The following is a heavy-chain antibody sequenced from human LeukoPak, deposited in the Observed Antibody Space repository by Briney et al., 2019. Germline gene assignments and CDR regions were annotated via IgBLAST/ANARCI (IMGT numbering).Heavy chain of an antibody. V-gene: IGHV1-2*06. CDR3: ARDRGSSGGQLLSTHWFDP. J-gene: IGHJ5*02. CDR2: INPDSGGT. Sequence: ASVKVSCKASGYTFTGNYMHWVRQAPGQGLEWMGRINPDSGGTNYAQKFQGRVTITRDTSITTAYMELSRLRFDDTAVYYCARDRGSSGGQLLSTHWFDPWGQGTLVTVSS. D-gene: IGHD1-7*01. CDR1: GYTFTGNY.